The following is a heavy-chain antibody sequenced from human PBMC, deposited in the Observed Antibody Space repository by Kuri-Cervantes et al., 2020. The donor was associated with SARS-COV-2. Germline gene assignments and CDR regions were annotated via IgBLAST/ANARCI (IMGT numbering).Heavy chain of an antibody. V-gene: IGHV1-2*02. CDR2: INPNSGGT. CDR1: GYTFTSYG. D-gene: IGHD5-24*01. CDR3: ARGERGLQFRYYYYGMDV. J-gene: IGHJ6*02. Sequence: SCNASGYTFTSYGISWVRQAPGQGLEWMGWINPNSGGTNYAQKFQGRVTMTRDTSISTAYMELSRLRSDDAAGYYCARGERGLQFRYYYYGMDVWGQGTTVTVSS.